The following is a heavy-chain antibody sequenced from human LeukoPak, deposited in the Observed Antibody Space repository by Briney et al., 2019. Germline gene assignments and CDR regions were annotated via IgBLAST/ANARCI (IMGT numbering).Heavy chain of an antibody. CDR3: AKPSTSGYVWRTSYDH. V-gene: IGHV3-23*01. J-gene: IGHJ4*02. CDR2: ISGSGGST. D-gene: IGHD5-12*01. CDR1: GFTFSSYA. Sequence: GGSLRLSCAASGFTFSSYAMSWVRQAPGKGLEWVSAISGSGGSTYYADSVKGRFTISRDNSKNTLYLQMNSLRAEDTAVYYCAKPSTSGYVWRTSYDHWGQGTLVTVSS.